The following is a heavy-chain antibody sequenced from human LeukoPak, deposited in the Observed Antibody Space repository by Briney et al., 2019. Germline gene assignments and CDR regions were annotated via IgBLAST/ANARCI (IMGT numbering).Heavy chain of an antibody. Sequence: GGSLRLSCAASGFTFSNYEMNWVRQAPGKGLEWVSYISSGGSTIIYADSVKGRFTISGDNAKNSLYLQMNSLRAEDTAVYYCARNDYTSSSYTYWGQGTLVTVSS. V-gene: IGHV3-48*03. CDR3: ARNDYTSSSYTY. J-gene: IGHJ4*02. CDR2: ISSGGSTI. D-gene: IGHD6-6*01. CDR1: GFTFSNYE.